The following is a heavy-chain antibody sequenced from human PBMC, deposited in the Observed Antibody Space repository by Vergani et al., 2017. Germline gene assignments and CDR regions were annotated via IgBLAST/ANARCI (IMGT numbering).Heavy chain of an antibody. CDR2: IYYSGST. V-gene: IGHV4-30-4*08. J-gene: IGHJ4*02. D-gene: IGHD2-2*01. CDR3: ASSTGYCSSTSCLFDY. CDR1: GGSISSGGYY. Sequence: QVQLQESGPGLLKPSQTLSLTCTVSGGSISSGGYYWSWIRQPPGKVREWIGYIYYSGSTYYHPSLKSRVTISLDTSKNQFSLKLSSVTAADTAVYYCASSTGYCSSTSCLFDYWGQGTLVTVSS.